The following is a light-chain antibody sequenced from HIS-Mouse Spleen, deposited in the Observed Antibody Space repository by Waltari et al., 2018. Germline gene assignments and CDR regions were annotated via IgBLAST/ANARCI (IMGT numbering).Light chain of an antibody. CDR3: QQYYSYPQT. J-gene: IGKJ1*01. Sequence: AIRMTQSPSSFSASTGDRVTITCRASQGIRRYLAWDQQKPGKAPKLLIYAASTLQSGVPSRFSGSGSGTDVTLTISCLQSEDFATYYCQQYYSYPQTFGQGTKVEIK. CDR1: QGIRRY. V-gene: IGKV1-8*01. CDR2: AAS.